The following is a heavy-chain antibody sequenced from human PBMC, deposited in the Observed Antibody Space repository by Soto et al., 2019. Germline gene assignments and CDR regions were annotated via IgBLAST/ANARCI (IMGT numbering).Heavy chain of an antibody. V-gene: IGHV1-2*04. Sequence: ASVKVSCKASGYTFTGYYMHWVRQAPGQGLEWMGWINPNSGGTNYAQKFQGWVTMTRDTSISTAYMELSRLRSDDTAVYYCARDVGQYGSGSYPAYYYYYMDVWGKGTTVTVSS. CDR3: ARDVGQYGSGSYPAYYYYYMDV. CDR1: GYTFTGYY. CDR2: INPNSGGT. D-gene: IGHD3-10*01. J-gene: IGHJ6*03.